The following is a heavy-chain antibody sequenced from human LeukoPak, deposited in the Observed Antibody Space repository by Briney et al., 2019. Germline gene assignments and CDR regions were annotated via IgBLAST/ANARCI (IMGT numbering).Heavy chain of an antibody. V-gene: IGHV1-18*01. CDR3: ARVSFRGASDFDY. Sequence: ASVKVSCKASGGTFSSYGISWVRQAPGQGLEWMGWISTYNGNTNYAQKLQGRVTMTTDTSTTTAYMELRSLRSDDTAVYYCARVSFRGASDFDYWGQGTLVTVSS. D-gene: IGHD1-26*01. CDR2: ISTYNGNT. J-gene: IGHJ4*02. CDR1: GGTFSSYG.